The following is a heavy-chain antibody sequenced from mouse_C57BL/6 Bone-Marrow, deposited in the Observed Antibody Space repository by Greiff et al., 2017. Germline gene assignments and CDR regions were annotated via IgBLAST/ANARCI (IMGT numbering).Heavy chain of an antibody. CDR3: ARYPYTAMDY. CDR2: INPGRGGT. D-gene: IGHD2-10*01. Sequence: QVQLQQSGAELVRPGTSVKVSCKASGYAFTTYLIEWVKQRPGQGLEWIGVINPGRGGTNYNEKFKGKATLTADKSSSTAYMQLSSLTSEDSAGYFCARYPYTAMDYWGQGTSVTVSS. J-gene: IGHJ4*01. CDR1: GYAFTTYL. V-gene: IGHV1-54*01.